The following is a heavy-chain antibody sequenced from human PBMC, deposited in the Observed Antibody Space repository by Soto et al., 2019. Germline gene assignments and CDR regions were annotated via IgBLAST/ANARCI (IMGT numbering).Heavy chain of an antibody. CDR1: AFFFDVYT. CDR3: AKDMDLITDYYYYYCMDV. D-gene: IGHD1-20*01. Sequence: GSRSLTCPPSAFFFDVYTMRWVRPPPRKLLEWVSLISWDSGSTYYADSVKGRFTISRDNSKNSLYLQMNSLRTEDTALYYCAKDMDLITDYYYYYCMDVWGQGTMVTVSS. CDR2: ISWDSGST. J-gene: IGHJ6*02. V-gene: IGHV3-43*01.